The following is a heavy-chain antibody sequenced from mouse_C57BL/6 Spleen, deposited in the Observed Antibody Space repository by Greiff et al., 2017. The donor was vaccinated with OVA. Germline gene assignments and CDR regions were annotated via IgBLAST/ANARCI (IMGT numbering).Heavy chain of an antibody. CDR3: ARAGTYYGSSPHY. CDR2: IYPGSGST. D-gene: IGHD1-1*01. Sequence: VQLQQPGAELVKPGASVKMSCKASGYTFTSYWITWVKQRPGQGLEWIGDIYPGSGSTNYNEKFKSKATLTVDTSSSTAYRQLSSLTSEDSAVYYCARAGTYYGSSPHYWGQGTTLTVSS. CDR1: GYTFTSYW. J-gene: IGHJ2*01. V-gene: IGHV1-55*01.